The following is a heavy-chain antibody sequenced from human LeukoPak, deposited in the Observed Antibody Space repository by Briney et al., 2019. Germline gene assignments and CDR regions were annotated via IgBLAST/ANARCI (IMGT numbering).Heavy chain of an antibody. CDR1: GGSISSYY. J-gene: IGHJ6*02. V-gene: IGHV4-59*01. Sequence: SETLSLTCTVSGGSISSYYWSWIRQPPGKGLEWIGHIYYSGNTNYNPSLKSRVTISVDTSKNQFSLKLSSVTAADTAVYYCARAGAIAAAGPAYYYYGMDVWDQGTTVTVSS. CDR2: IYYSGNT. CDR3: ARAGAIAAAGPAYYYYGMDV. D-gene: IGHD6-13*01.